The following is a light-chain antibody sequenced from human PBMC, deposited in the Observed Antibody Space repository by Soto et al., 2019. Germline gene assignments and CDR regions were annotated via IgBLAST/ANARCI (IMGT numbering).Light chain of an antibody. CDR2: GAS. CDR1: QSVSNN. J-gene: IGKJ1*01. V-gene: IGKV3-15*01. Sequence: EIVMTQSPATLSVSPGERATLSCRASQSVSNNLAWYQKKPRQAPRLLIYGASTRATGIPARFSGSVSGTEFTLTISSLQSEDFAFYYCQQYNNWWTFGQGTRVDIK. CDR3: QQYNNWWT.